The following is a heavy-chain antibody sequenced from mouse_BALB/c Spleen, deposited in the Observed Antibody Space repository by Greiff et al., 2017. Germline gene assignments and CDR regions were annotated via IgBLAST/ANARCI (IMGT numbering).Heavy chain of an antibody. CDR2: ISSGGGNT. CDR3: ARSILLRYAMDY. D-gene: IGHD1-1*01. J-gene: IGHJ4*01. V-gene: IGHV5-9*03. CDR1: GFTFSSYT. Sequence: EVQVVESGGGLVKPGGSLKLSCAASGFTFSSYTMSWVRQTPEKRLEWVATISSGGGNTYYPDSVKGRFTISRDNAKNNLYLQMSSLRSEDTALYYCARSILLRYAMDYWGQGTSVTVSS.